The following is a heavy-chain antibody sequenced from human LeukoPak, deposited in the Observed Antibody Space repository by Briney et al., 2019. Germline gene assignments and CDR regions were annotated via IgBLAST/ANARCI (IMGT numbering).Heavy chain of an antibody. V-gene: IGHV3-33*08. Sequence: PGGSLRLSCAASGFTFSKYGMHWVRQAPGKGLEWVAVIWHGQKKEYYADSVKGRFTISRDNSKNTLDLQMRSLGAEDTAVYYCARADNGSGSYAFDIWGQGTRVTVSS. D-gene: IGHD3-10*01. CDR1: GFTFSKYG. J-gene: IGHJ3*02. CDR2: IWHGQKKE. CDR3: ARADNGSGSYAFDI.